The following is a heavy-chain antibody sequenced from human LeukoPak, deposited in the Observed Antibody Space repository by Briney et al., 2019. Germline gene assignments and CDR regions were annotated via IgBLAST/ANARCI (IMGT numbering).Heavy chain of an antibody. CDR2: ISWNSGSI. CDR1: GFTFDDYA. V-gene: IGHV3-9*01. CDR3: AKDIGGRYFDWLLFY. J-gene: IGHJ4*02. Sequence: PGRSLRLSCAASGFTFDDYAMHWVRQAPGKGLEWVSGISWNSGSIGYADSVKGRFTISRGNAKNSLYLQMNSLRAEDTALYYCAKDIGGRYFDWLLFYWGQGTLVTVPS. D-gene: IGHD3-9*01.